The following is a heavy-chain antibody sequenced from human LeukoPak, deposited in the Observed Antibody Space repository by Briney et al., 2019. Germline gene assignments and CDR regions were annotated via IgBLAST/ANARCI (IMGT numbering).Heavy chain of an antibody. J-gene: IGHJ3*02. D-gene: IGHD3-3*01. CDR2: ISSSSSTI. V-gene: IGHV3-48*04. Sequence: GGSLRLSCAASGSTFSSYSMNWVRQAPGKGLEWVSYISSSSSTIYYADSVKGRFTISRDNAKNSLYLQMNSLRAEDTAVYYCASQSATYYDFWSENAFDIWGQGTMVTVSS. CDR3: ASQSATYYDFWSENAFDI. CDR1: GSTFSSYS.